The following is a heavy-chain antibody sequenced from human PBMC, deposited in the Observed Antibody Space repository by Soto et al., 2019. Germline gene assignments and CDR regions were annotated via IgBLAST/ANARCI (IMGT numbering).Heavy chain of an antibody. V-gene: IGHV3-72*01. CDR1: GFTLSDHY. J-gene: IGHJ4*02. D-gene: IGHD2-21*02. CDR3: VTRFTAVATARFDY. Sequence: GGSLRLSCAGSGFTLSDHYIDWVRQAPGKGLEWVGRSRDKAQGYSTAYAASVKGRFTTSRDESKNSVYLQMNSLEIEDTAMYYCVTRFTAVATARFDYWGQGTLVTVSS. CDR2: SRDKAQGYST.